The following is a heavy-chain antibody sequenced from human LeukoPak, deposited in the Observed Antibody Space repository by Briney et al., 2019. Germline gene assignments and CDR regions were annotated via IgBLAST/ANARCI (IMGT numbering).Heavy chain of an antibody. V-gene: IGHV3-74*01. CDR1: GFTFSNLW. D-gene: IGHD1/OR15-1a*01. Sequence: GGSLRLSCVASGFTFSNLWMHWFRQVPGKGLVWVSRIDTDGSTTGYADSVRGRFTISRDNAKNTLYLQMNGLRAEDTAIYYCAKDLTWNTADYWGQGTLVTVSS. CDR3: AKDLTWNTADY. J-gene: IGHJ4*02. CDR2: IDTDGSTT.